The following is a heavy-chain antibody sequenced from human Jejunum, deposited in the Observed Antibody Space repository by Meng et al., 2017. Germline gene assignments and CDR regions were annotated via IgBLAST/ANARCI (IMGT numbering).Heavy chain of an antibody. CDR3: ARGREVRGSFDY. CDR1: GFTFSNYE. Sequence: SCAASGFTFSNYELNWVRQAPGKGLEWVSYISISGSTKYYADSVKGRFTISRDNAENSVYLQMNSLRAEDTAVYYCARGREVRGSFDYWGQGTLVTVSS. J-gene: IGHJ4*02. V-gene: IGHV3-48*03. CDR2: ISISGSTK. D-gene: IGHD3-10*01.